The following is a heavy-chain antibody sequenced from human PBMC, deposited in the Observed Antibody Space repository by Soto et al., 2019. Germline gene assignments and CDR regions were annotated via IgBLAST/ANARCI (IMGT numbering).Heavy chain of an antibody. Sequence: GGSLRLSCAASGFTFSSYGMHWVRQAPGKGLEWVAVISYDGSNKYYADSVKGRFTISRDNSKNTLYLQMNSLRAEDTAVYYCAKDRRGEQWLVRGGFDYWGQGTLVTVSS. CDR3: AKDRRGEQWLVRGGFDY. CDR1: GFTFSSYG. V-gene: IGHV3-30*18. J-gene: IGHJ4*02. D-gene: IGHD6-19*01. CDR2: ISYDGSNK.